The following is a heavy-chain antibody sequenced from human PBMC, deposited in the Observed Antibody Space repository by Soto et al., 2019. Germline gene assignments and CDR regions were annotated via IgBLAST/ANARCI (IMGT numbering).Heavy chain of an antibody. CDR1: GGSLSGYH. D-gene: IGHD3-9*01. CDR2: VNHGST. V-gene: IGHV4-34*01. J-gene: IGHJ5*02. CDR3: ARGPKYFDLVDL. Sequence: QVQLLQWGAGLLKPSETLSLTCGGHGGSLSGYHWSWVRQPPGKGLEWIAEVNHGSTNYNPSLKSRVSISEDPSKTQISLKLTSVTAADTAVYYCARGPKYFDLVDLWGQGTLVTVSS.